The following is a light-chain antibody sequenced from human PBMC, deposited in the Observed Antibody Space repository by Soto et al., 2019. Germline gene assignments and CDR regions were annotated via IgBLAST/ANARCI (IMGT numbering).Light chain of an antibody. CDR2: DVT. J-gene: IGLJ1*01. CDR3: CSYAGSYIYV. Sequence: QSVLTQPRSVSGSPGQSVTISCSGASSDVGYYNYVSWYQQHPGKAPKLMIYDVTKRPSGVPDRFSGSKSGNTASLTISGLQAEDEADYYCCSYAGSYIYVFXTGTKVTVL. V-gene: IGLV2-11*01. CDR1: SSDVGYYNY.